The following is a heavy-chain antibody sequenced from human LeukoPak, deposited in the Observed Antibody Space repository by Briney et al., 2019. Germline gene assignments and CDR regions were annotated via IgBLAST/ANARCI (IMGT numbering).Heavy chain of an antibody. CDR3: ARDQGYRYGYGDFDY. CDR1: GYTFTSYY. Sequence: SVKVSCKASGYTFTSYYMHWVRQAPGQGLEWMGGIIPIFGTANYAQKFQGRVTITADESTSTAYMELSSLRSEDTAVYYCARDQGYRYGYGDFDYWGQGTLVTVSS. D-gene: IGHD5-18*01. J-gene: IGHJ4*02. V-gene: IGHV1-69*13. CDR2: IIPIFGTA.